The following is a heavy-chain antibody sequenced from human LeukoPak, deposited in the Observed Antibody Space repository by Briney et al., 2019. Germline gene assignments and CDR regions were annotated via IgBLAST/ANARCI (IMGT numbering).Heavy chain of an antibody. V-gene: IGHV3-30*07. Sequence: PGRSLRLSCAASGFTFSSYAMHWVRQAPGKGLEWVAVISYDGSNKYYADSVKGRFTISRDNSKNTLYLQMNRLRAEDTAVYYCAKGDKMAAGGTEYFDNWGQGTLVTVSS. CDR3: AKGDKMAAGGTEYFDN. CDR1: GFTFSSYA. J-gene: IGHJ4*02. D-gene: IGHD6-13*01. CDR2: ISYDGSNK.